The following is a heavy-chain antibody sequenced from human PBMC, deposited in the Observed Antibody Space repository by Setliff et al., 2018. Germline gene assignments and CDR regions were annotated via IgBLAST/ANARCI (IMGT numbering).Heavy chain of an antibody. CDR3: ARGYYNANGYPTQY. CDR2: ISAYTGNT. CDR1: GYTFSNYG. V-gene: IGHV1-18*01. D-gene: IGHD3-10*01. J-gene: IGHJ4*02. Sequence: ASVKVSCKASGYTFSNYGITWVRQAPGQGLEWMGWISAYTGNTKYAQKLQGRVTMTTDTSTSTAYLELRSLTSDDTAVYYCARGYYNANGYPTQYWGQGTLVTVSS.